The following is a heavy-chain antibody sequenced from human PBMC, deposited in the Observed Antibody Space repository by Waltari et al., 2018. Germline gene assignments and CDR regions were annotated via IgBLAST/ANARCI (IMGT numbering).Heavy chain of an antibody. Sequence: QVQVVESGGGVVRPGGSLRLSCAASGFPFTSYAMHWVRQASGKGLEWIAFIINDASNKFYVDSVKRRFTISRDVSSHTLYLQMDRLRSEDTAVYFCQFVHWNGDFDFWGQGTLVTVSS. CDR2: IINDASNK. J-gene: IGHJ4*02. CDR3: QFVHWNGDFDF. CDR1: GFPFTSYA. D-gene: IGHD1-1*01. V-gene: IGHV3-30*02.